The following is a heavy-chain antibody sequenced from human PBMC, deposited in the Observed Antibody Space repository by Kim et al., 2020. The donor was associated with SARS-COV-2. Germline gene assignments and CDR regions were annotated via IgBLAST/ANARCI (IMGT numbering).Heavy chain of an antibody. Sequence: SSPGSPDSVKGRFTISGDNAKNTLYLKINSLRLEDTAVYYCARGYGSGTNYWGQGTLVTVST. CDR2: SSP. D-gene: IGHD3-10*01. V-gene: IGHV3-74*01. J-gene: IGHJ4*02. CDR3: ARGYGSGTNY.